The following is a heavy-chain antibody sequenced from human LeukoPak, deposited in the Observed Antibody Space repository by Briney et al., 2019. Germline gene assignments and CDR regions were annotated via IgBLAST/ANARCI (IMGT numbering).Heavy chain of an antibody. Sequence: RAGGSLRLSCAASGFTFSSYAMHWVRQAPGKGLEWVAVISYDGSNKYYADSVKGRFTISRDNSKNTLYLQMNSLRAEDTAVYYCAREFSSSSGGGYYYGMDVWGQGTTVTVSS. D-gene: IGHD6-6*01. CDR3: AREFSSSSGGGYYYGMDV. J-gene: IGHJ6*02. CDR2: ISYDGSNK. V-gene: IGHV3-30*04. CDR1: GFTFSSYA.